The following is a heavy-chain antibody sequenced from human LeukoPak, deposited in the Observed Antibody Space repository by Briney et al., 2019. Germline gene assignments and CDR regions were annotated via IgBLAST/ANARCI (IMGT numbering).Heavy chain of an antibody. CDR2: ISYDGSNK. J-gene: IGHJ4*02. Sequence: GGSLRLSCAASGFTFSSYGMHWVRQAPGKGLEWVAVISYDGSNKYYADSLKGRFTISRDNSKNTLYLQMNSLRAEDTAVYYCAKDWNGSGTTPGYWGQGTLVTVSS. D-gene: IGHD1-7*01. V-gene: IGHV3-30*18. CDR3: AKDWNGSGTTPGY. CDR1: GFTFSSYG.